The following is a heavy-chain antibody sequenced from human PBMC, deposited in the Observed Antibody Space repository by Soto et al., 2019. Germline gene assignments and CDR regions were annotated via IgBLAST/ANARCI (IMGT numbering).Heavy chain of an antibody. CDR1: GFTFSSHT. CDR3: AKVSTSSGWYSRFDS. Sequence: GGSLRLSCVASGFTFSSHTMHWVRQAPGKGLEWVTFIYPDGNGKYYTDSVKGRFTTSRDNSKNTMYLQMNSLRVEDTAVYYCAKVSTSSGWYSRFDSWGQGTLVTAPQ. D-gene: IGHD6-19*01. J-gene: IGHJ4*02. V-gene: IGHV3-30-3*01. CDR2: IYPDGNGK.